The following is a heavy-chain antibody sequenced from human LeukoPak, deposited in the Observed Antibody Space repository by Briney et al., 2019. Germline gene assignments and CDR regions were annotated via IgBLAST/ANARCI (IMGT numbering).Heavy chain of an antibody. D-gene: IGHD2-15*01. CDR3: ARHGYCSGGSCLYY. J-gene: IGHJ4*02. CDR1: GGSISSSSYY. V-gene: IGHV4-39*01. Sequence: PSETLSLTCTVSGGSISSSSYYWGWIRQPPGKGLEWIGSIYYSGSTYYNPSLKSRVTISVDTSKNQFSLKLSSVTAADTAVYYCARHGYCSGGSCLYYWGQGTLVTVSS. CDR2: IYYSGST.